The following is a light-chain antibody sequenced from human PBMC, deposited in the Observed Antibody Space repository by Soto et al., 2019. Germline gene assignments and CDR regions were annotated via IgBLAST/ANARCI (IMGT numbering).Light chain of an antibody. CDR1: SSDVGGNIY. Sequence: QSALTQPASVSGSPGQSITISCTGSSSDVGGNIYVSWYQQFSGKAPKVMIYDVSNRPSGVSNRFSGSKSGNTASLTISGLQAEDEADHYCSSYTTIRTLVFGGGTKLTVL. CDR3: SSYTTIRTLV. V-gene: IGLV2-14*01. J-gene: IGLJ2*01. CDR2: DVS.